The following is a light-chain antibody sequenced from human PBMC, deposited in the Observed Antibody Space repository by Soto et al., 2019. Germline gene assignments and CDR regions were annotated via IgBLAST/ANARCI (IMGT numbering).Light chain of an antibody. CDR1: QSVSTN. CDR2: GAS. J-gene: IGKJ3*01. Sequence: EIVMTQSPATLSLSPGERASLSCRASQSVSTNLAWYQQKPGQAPRLLFFGASTRATDIPPRFSGSGSGTEFTLTITSLQSADFAVYYCQQYNNWGFTFGPGNTVDFK. CDR3: QQYNNWGFT. V-gene: IGKV3-15*01.